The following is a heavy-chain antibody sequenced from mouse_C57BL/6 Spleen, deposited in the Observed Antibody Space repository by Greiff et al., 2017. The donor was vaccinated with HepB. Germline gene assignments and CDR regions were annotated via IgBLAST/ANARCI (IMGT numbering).Heavy chain of an antibody. CDR1: GYTFTSYW. J-gene: IGHJ4*01. V-gene: IGHV1-69*01. CDR3: ARGGDGYVYYAMDY. Sequence: QVQLQQPGAELVMPGASVKLSCKASGYTFTSYWMHWVKQRPGQGLEWIGEIDPSDSYTNYNQKFKGKSTLTVDKSSSTAYMQLSSLTSEDSAVYYCARGGDGYVYYAMDYWGQGTSVTVSS. D-gene: IGHD2-2*01. CDR2: IDPSDSYT.